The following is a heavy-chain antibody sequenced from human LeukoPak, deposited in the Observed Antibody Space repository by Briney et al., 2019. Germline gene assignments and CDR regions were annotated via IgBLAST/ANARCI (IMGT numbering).Heavy chain of an antibody. CDR3: ARDPGVSSFAYYGMDV. D-gene: IGHD6-6*01. Sequence: GGSLRLSCAASGFTFSSYGMHWVRQAPGKGLEWVAVIWYDGSNKYYADSVKGRFTISRDNSKNTLYLQMNSLRAEDTAVYYCARDPGVSSFAYYGMDVWGQGTTVTVSS. CDR2: IWYDGSNK. V-gene: IGHV3-33*01. CDR1: GFTFSSYG. J-gene: IGHJ6*02.